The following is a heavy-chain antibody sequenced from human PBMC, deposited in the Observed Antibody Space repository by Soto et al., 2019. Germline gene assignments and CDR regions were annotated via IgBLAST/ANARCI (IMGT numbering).Heavy chain of an antibody. CDR3: ARAGATVTRLFDY. J-gene: IGHJ4*02. V-gene: IGHV1-18*04. Sequence: EASVKVSCKASGYTFTGYYMHWVRQAPGQGLEWMGWISASNGGTNYAQKLQGRVTMTTDTSTSTAYMELRSLRSDDTAVYYCARAGATVTRLFDYWGQGSLVTVSS. CDR1: GYTFTGYY. CDR2: ISASNGGT. D-gene: IGHD4-17*01.